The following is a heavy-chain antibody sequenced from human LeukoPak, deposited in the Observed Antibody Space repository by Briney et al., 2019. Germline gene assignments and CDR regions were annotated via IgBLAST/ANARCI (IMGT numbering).Heavy chain of an antibody. V-gene: IGHV3-23*01. Sequence: GGSLRLSCAASGFTFSSCAMSWVRQAPGKGLEWVSAISGSGGSTYYADSVKGRFTISRDNSKNTLYLQMNSLRAEDTAVYYCARDEPPAYYYGSGSLFDYWGQGTLVTVSS. J-gene: IGHJ4*02. CDR2: ISGSGGST. D-gene: IGHD3-10*01. CDR3: ARDEPPAYYYGSGSLFDY. CDR1: GFTFSSCA.